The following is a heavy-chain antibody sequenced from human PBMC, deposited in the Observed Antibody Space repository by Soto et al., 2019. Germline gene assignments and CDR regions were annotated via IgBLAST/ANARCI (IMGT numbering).Heavy chain of an antibody. D-gene: IGHD2-15*01. CDR2: IGDSEGETT. Sequence: EVQLLESGGGLVQPGGSLRLSCAASGFTFSTYAMTWVRQAPGKGPEWVSRIGDSEGETTHYADSVKGRFTISTDNAKNTLSLTMNTLRVEDTAIYYCAKGYCGVGRRYAPDNWFASWGQGTRVTASS. CDR3: AKGYCGVGRRYAPDNWFAS. V-gene: IGHV3-23*01. J-gene: IGHJ5*01. CDR1: GFTFSTYA.